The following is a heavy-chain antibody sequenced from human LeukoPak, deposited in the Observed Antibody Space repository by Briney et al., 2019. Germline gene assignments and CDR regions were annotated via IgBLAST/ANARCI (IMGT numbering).Heavy chain of an antibody. J-gene: IGHJ6*03. CDR3: ARWTRYCSSTSCYREYYYYYYMDV. CDR1: GYSFTSYW. D-gene: IGHD2-2*02. CDR2: IYPGDSET. V-gene: IGHV5-51*01. Sequence: GESLKISCKGSGYSFTSYWIGWVRQMPGKGLEWMGIIYPGDSETRYSPSFQGQVTISADKSISTAYLQWSSLKASDTAMYYCARWTRYCSSTSCYREYYYYYYMDVWGKGTTVTVSS.